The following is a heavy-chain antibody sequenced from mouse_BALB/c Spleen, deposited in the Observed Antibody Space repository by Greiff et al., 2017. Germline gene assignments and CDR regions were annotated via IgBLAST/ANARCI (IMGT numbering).Heavy chain of an antibody. CDR1: GFSLSTSGMG. J-gene: IGHJ4*01. Sequence: QVTLKESGPGILQPSQTLSLTCSFSGFSLSTSGMGVGWIRQPSGKGLEWLAHIWWDDDKRYNPALKSRLTISKDTSSNQVFLKIASVDTADTATYYCARMRYYYGSSPYYYAMDYWGQGTSVTVSS. CDR3: ARMRYYYGSSPYYYAMDY. CDR2: IWWDDDK. V-gene: IGHV8-8*01. D-gene: IGHD1-1*01.